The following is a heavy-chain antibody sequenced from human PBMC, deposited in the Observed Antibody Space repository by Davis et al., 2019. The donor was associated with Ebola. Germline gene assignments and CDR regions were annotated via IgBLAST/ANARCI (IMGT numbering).Heavy chain of an antibody. CDR1: GYTFTSYG. D-gene: IGHD5-24*01. CDR3: ARDRRWLQSRAARTDY. CDR2: ISAYNGNT. J-gene: IGHJ4*02. V-gene: IGHV1-18*01. Sequence: AASVKVSCKASGYTFTSYGISWVRQAPGKGLEWMGWISAYNGNTNYAQKQQGRVTMTTDTSTSPAYMELRSLRSDDTAVYYCARDRRWLQSRAARTDYWGQGTLVTVSS.